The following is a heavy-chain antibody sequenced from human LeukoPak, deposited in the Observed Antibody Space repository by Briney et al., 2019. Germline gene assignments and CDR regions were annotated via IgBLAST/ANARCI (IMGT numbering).Heavy chain of an antibody. Sequence: ASVKVSCKASGYTFTSYGISWVRQAPGQGLEWMGWISAYNGNTNYAQKLQGRVTMTTDTSTSTAYMELRSLRSDDTAVYYCARAKDGGITIFGVVIKGYYYYMDVWGKGTTVTVSS. CDR2: ISAYNGNT. CDR3: ARAKDGGITIFGVVIKGYYYYMDV. D-gene: IGHD3-3*01. CDR1: GYTFTSYG. V-gene: IGHV1-18*01. J-gene: IGHJ6*03.